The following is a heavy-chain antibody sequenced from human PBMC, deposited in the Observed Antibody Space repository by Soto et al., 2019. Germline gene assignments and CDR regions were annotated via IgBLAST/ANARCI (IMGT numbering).Heavy chain of an antibody. D-gene: IGHD2-21*02. CDR2: INPGGGRT. V-gene: IGHV1-46*01. Sequence: GASVKVSCKASGYTFTSYYIHWVRQAPGQGLEWVAMINPGGGRTKNAQMFQGRVTLTRDTSAGTVDMELSSLTSDDTAVYYCARGHSCGGDCYLFDYWGQGSLVTVSS. CDR1: GYTFTSYY. J-gene: IGHJ4*02. CDR3: ARGHSCGGDCYLFDY.